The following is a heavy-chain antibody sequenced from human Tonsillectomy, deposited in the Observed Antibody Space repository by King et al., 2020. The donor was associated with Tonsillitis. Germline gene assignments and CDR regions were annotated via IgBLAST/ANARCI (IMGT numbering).Heavy chain of an antibody. J-gene: IGHJ5*02. Sequence: QLQESGPGLVQPSETLSLTCTVSGGSISRYYWSWLRQPPGAGLGWSGYIYYSGSTNYNPSLKSRVTISLDTSKNQFSLKVRSVGAADTAVYYCARGRDVTNWWWFVPWGQGTLVTVSA. CDR1: GGSISRYY. CDR2: IYYSGST. CDR3: ARGRDVTNWWWFVP. V-gene: IGHV4-59*01. D-gene: IGHD5-24*01.